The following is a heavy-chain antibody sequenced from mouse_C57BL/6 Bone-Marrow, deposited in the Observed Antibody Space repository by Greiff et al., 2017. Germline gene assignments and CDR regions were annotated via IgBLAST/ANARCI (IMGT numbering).Heavy chain of an antibody. J-gene: IGHJ2*01. D-gene: IGHD2-4*01. CDR3: TPITTGYYFDY. CDR1: GFNIKDDY. CDR2: IDPENGDT. V-gene: IGHV14-4*01. Sequence: EVQRVESGAELVRPGASVKLSCTASGFNIKDDYMHWVKQRPEQGLEWIGWIDPENGDTEYASKFQGKATITADTSSNTAYLQLSSLTSEDTAVYYCTPITTGYYFDYWGQGTTLTVSS.